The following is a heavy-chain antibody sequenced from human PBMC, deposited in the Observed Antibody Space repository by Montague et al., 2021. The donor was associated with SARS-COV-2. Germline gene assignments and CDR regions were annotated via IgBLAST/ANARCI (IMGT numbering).Heavy chain of an antibody. CDR3: ARARQDVVVPTLGIGAYYYYYYMDV. Sequence: SETLSLTCSVSGGSIRTSDYYWGWIRQPPGKGLEWIGTIDYSGYTYYNPSLKSRVTISLDTSKNQFYLRLNSVTAADTAVYYCARARQDVVVPTLGIGAYYYYYYMDVWGKGTTVTVSS. J-gene: IGHJ6*03. V-gene: IGHV4-39*01. CDR2: IDYSGYT. D-gene: IGHD2-2*01. CDR1: GGSIRTSDYY.